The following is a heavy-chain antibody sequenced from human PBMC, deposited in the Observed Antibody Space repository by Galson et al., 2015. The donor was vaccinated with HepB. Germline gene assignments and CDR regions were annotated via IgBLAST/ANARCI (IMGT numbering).Heavy chain of an antibody. V-gene: IGHV1-69*01. J-gene: IGHJ6*02. CDR3: ARGPTRGYSYGYGYYYGMDV. CDR2: IIPIFGTA. CDR1: GGTFSSYA. D-gene: IGHD5-18*01. Sequence: SCKASGGTFSSYAISWVRQAPGQGLEWMGGIIPIFGTANYAQKFQGRVTITADESTSTAYMELSSLRSEDTAVYYCARGPTRGYSYGYGYYYGMDVWGQGTTVTVSS.